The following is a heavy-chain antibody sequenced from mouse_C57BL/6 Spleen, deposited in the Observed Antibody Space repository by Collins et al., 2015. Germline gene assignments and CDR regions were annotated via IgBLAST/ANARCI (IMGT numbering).Heavy chain of an antibody. CDR3: ARSAAQAYYFDY. Sequence: GNKLEYMGYISYSGSTYYNPSLKSRISITRDTSKNQYYLQLNSVTTEDTATYYCARSAAQAYYFDYWGQGTTLTVSS. D-gene: IGHD3-2*02. CDR2: ISYSGST. J-gene: IGHJ2*01. V-gene: IGHV3-8*01.